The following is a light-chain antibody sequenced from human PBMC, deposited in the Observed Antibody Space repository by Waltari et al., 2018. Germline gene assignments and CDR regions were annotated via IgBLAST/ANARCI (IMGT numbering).Light chain of an antibody. CDR3: QQYDNYWT. J-gene: IGKJ1*01. CDR2: KAS. CDR1: QSISNW. V-gene: IGKV1-5*03. Sequence: DIQMTQSPSTLSASVGDRVTITGRASQSISNWLAWYQQKPGKAPKRLIYKASNLESGVPSRFSGSGSGTEFTLTISILQPDDFATYYCQQYDNYWTFGQGTKVEIK.